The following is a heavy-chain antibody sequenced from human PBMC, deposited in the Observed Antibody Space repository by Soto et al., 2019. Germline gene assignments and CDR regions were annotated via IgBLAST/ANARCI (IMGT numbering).Heavy chain of an antibody. CDR3: ARDSTPPMVRGVTRWFAP. V-gene: IGHV4-61*01. CDR2: IYYSGST. CDR1: GGSVSSGSYY. J-gene: IGHJ5*02. D-gene: IGHD3-10*01. Sequence: SETLSLTCTVSGGSVSSGSYYWSWIRQPPRKGLEWIGNIYYSGSTNYNPSLKSRVTISVDTSKNQFSLKLSSVTAADTAVYYCARDSTPPMVRGVTRWFAPWGQGTLVTVSS.